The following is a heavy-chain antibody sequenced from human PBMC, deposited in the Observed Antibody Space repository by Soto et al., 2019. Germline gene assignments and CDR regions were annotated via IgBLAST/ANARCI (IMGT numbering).Heavy chain of an antibody. Sequence: ASVKVSCKASGYTFTGYYMHWVRQAPGQGLEWMGWINPNSGGTNYAQKFQGWVNMTRDTSISTAYMELSRLRSDDTAVYYCARVTGDRYAFDIWGQGTMVTVSS. CDR2: INPNSGGT. D-gene: IGHD7-27*01. CDR3: ARVTGDRYAFDI. J-gene: IGHJ3*02. V-gene: IGHV1-2*04. CDR1: GYTFTGYY.